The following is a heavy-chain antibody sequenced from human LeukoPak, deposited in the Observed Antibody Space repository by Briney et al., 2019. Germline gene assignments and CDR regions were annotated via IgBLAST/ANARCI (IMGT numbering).Heavy chain of an antibody. CDR1: GYTFSSYG. Sequence: ASVKVSCKASGYTFSSYGISWVRQAPGQGLEWMGWISAYNGSTNYAQKVQGRITMTTDTSTSTAYMELRSLRSDDTAVYYCARDAGYCSSTSCYAGLDYWGQGTLVTVSS. V-gene: IGHV1-18*01. D-gene: IGHD2-2*01. CDR3: ARDAGYCSSTSCYAGLDY. J-gene: IGHJ4*02. CDR2: ISAYNGST.